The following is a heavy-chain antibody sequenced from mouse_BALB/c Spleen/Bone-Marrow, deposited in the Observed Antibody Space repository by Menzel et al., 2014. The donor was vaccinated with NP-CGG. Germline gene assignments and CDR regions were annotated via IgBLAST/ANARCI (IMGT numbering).Heavy chain of an antibody. CDR3: GRNYYGSSYYFDY. Sequence: VQLQQSGGDLVKPGESLKLSCVASGFTFSSYGMSWVRQTPDKRLEWVATISSGGSYTYYPDSVKGRFTISRDNAKNTLYLQMSSLKSEDTAMYYCGRNYYGSSYYFDYWGQGTTLTVSS. J-gene: IGHJ2*01. CDR1: GFTFSSYG. D-gene: IGHD1-1*01. V-gene: IGHV5-6*01. CDR2: ISSGGSYT.